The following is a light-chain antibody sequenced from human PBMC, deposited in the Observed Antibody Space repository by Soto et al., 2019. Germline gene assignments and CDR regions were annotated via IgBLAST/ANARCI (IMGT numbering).Light chain of an antibody. CDR2: DIS. CDR3: QQRADWPLT. Sequence: EIVLTQSPATLSLSPGERATLSCRASQSVSPDLAWYQQKPGQAPRLLICDISNRAPGIPARFSGSGSGTEITLTISSLEPEDFAVYYCQQRADWPLTFGGGTKVEIK. CDR1: QSVSPD. V-gene: IGKV3-11*01. J-gene: IGKJ4*01.